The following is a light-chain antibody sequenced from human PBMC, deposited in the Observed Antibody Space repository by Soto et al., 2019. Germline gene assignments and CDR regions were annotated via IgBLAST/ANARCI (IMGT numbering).Light chain of an antibody. CDR2: GTS. V-gene: IGKV3-20*01. J-gene: IGKJ5*01. Sequence: EVVMTQSPVTLSVSPGESATLSCRASQGVRNNLAWYQQRPGQAPRLLIHGTSDRATGIPDRFSGSGSGTDFTLTITSLEPEDFAVYYCQQYGRLPPYTFGQGTRLEIK. CDR1: QGVRNN. CDR3: QQYGRLPPYT.